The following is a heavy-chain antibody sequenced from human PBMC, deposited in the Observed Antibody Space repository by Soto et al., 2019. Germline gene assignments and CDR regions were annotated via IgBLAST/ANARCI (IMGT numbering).Heavy chain of an antibody. D-gene: IGHD3-22*01. CDR2: MKSKTDGGTT. Sequence: GGSLRLSCAASGFTFINAWMSWVRQAPGKGLEWVGRMKSKTDGGTTDYAEPVKDRFNISRDDSKNTLYLQMIGLKTEHTAEYYGATWEYYYHSSGYDYWGKGTLVTVSS. CDR3: ATWEYYYHSSGYDY. J-gene: IGHJ4*02. CDR1: GFTFINAW. V-gene: IGHV3-15*01.